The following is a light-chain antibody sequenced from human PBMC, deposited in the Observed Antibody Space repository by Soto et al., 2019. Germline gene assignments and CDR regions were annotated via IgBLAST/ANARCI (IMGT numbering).Light chain of an antibody. J-gene: IGKJ3*01. Sequence: DIPLTQSPSSLSASAGDRVTITCQASQDISNYLNWYQQKPGKAPKLLIYDASNLETGVPSRFSGSGSGTDFTFTISSLQPEDIATYYCQQYDNLLCTFGPGTKVDIK. CDR2: DAS. CDR1: QDISNY. V-gene: IGKV1-33*01. CDR3: QQYDNLLCT.